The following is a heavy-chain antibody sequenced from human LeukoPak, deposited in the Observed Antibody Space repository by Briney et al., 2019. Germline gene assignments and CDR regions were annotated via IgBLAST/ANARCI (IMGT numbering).Heavy chain of an antibody. CDR1: GFTFSSYW. Sequence: GGSLRLSCAASGFTFSSYWMHWVRQAPGKGLVWVSRINSDGSSTSYADSVKGRFTISRDNAKNTLYLQMNSLRAEDTAVYYCARYLGRYYDSSGRNWYFDLWGRGTLVTVSS. CDR3: ARYLGRYYDSSGRNWYFDL. J-gene: IGHJ2*01. V-gene: IGHV3-74*01. D-gene: IGHD3-22*01. CDR2: INSDGSST.